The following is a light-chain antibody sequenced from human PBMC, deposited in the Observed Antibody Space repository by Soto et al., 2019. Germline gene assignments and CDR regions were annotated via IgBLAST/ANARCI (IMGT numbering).Light chain of an antibody. J-gene: IGKJ3*01. V-gene: IGKV1-8*01. CDR3: HQYYSYPPT. Sequence: AIRMTQSPSSFSASTGDRVTITCRASQGISSSLAWYQQKPGKAPKLLIYAASTLQSAVPSRLSGSGSGTDFTLTISCLQSEDFATYYCHQYYSYPPTFGPGPKVDIK. CDR1: QGISSS. CDR2: AAS.